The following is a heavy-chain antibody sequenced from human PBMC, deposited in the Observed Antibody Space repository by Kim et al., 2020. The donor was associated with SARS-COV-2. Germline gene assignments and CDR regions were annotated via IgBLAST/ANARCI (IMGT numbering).Heavy chain of an antibody. CDR3: ARVWMTTVVTPGWFDP. D-gene: IGHD4-17*01. Sequence: SVKGRFTISRDNSKNTLYLQMNSLRAEDTAVYYCARVWMTTVVTPGWFDPWGQGTLVTVSS. J-gene: IGHJ5*02. V-gene: IGHV3-53*01.